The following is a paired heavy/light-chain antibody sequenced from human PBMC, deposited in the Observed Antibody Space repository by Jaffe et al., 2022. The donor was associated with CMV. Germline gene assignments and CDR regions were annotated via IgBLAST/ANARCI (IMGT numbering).Heavy chain of an antibody. Sequence: QVQLVESGGGLVKPGGSLRLSCAASGFTFSDYYMSWIRQAPGKGLEWVSYISSSSSYTNYADSVKGRFTISRDNAKNSLYLQMNSLRAEDTAVYYCARGSDGKSGYDDAKKTTYYYYYYMDVWGKGTTVTVSS. CDR2: ISSSSSYT. CDR1: GFTFSDYY. D-gene: IGHD3-16*01. J-gene: IGHJ6*03. V-gene: IGHV3-11*06. CDR3: ARGSDGKSGYDDAKKTTYYYYYYMDV.
Light chain of an antibody. J-gene: IGLJ1*01. CDR1: SSDVGGYNY. V-gene: IGLV2-14*03. Sequence: QSALTQPASVSGSPGQSITISCTGTSSDVGGYNYVSWYQQHPGKAPKLMIYDVSNRPSGVSNRFSGSKSGNTASLTISGLQAEDEADYYCSSYTSSSTLVFGTGTKVTVL. CDR3: SSYTSSSTLV. CDR2: DVS.